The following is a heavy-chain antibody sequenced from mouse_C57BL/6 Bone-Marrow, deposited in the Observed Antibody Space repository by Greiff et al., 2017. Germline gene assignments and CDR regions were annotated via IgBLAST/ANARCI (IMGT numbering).Heavy chain of an antibody. Sequence: EVKLMESGGDLVKPGGSLKLSCAASGFTFSSYGMSWVRQTPDKRLEWVATISSGGSYTYYPDSVKGRFTISRDNAKNTLYLQMSSLKSEDTAMYYCARQYYGSGTWFAYWGQGTLVTVSA. V-gene: IGHV5-6*01. J-gene: IGHJ3*01. D-gene: IGHD1-1*01. CDR2: ISSGGSYT. CDR1: GFTFSSYG. CDR3: ARQYYGSGTWFAY.